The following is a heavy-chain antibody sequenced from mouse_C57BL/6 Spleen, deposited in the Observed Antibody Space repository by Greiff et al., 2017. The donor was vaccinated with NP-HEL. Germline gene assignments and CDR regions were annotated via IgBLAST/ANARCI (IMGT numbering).Heavy chain of an antibody. Sequence: QVQLQQPGAELVKPGASVKLSCKASGYTFTSYWMQWVKQRPGQGLEWIGEIDPSDSYTNYNQKFKGKATLTVDTSSSTAYMQLSSLTSEDSAVYYCARSAATVDAMDYWGQGTSVTVSS. V-gene: IGHV1-50*01. CDR3: ARSAATVDAMDY. CDR1: GYTFTSYW. J-gene: IGHJ4*01. CDR2: IDPSDSYT. D-gene: IGHD1-1*01.